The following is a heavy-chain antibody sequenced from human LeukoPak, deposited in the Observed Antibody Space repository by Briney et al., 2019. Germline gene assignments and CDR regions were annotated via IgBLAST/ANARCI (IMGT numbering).Heavy chain of an antibody. D-gene: IGHD6-19*01. CDR3: ARLRVAVIDY. V-gene: IGHV4-39*01. CDR1: GGSISSSSYY. J-gene: IGHJ4*02. CDR2: IYYSGST. Sequence: PSETLSLTCTVSGGSISSSSYYWGWIRQPPGKGLEWIGRIYYSGSTYYNPSLKSRVTISVDTSKNQFSLKLSSVTAADTAVYYCARLRVAVIDYWGQGTLVTVSS.